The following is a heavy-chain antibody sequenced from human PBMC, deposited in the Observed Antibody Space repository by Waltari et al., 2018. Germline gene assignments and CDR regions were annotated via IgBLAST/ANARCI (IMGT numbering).Heavy chain of an antibody. V-gene: IGHV3-30-3*01. CDR2: ISFDGSNK. J-gene: IGHJ4*02. Sequence: QVQLVESGGGVVQPGRSLRLSCAASGFSFSSSMYWVRQAPGKGLEWVLLISFDGSNKNNADSVKGRFTISRDNSKNTVYLQMNSLRPEDTAIYYCARGPGGYSGYFDYWGQGILVTVSS. CDR1: GFSFSSS. CDR3: ARGPGGYSGYFDY. D-gene: IGHD5-12*01.